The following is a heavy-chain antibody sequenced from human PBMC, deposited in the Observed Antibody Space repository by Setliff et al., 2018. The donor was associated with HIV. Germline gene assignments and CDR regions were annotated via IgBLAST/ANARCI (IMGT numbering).Heavy chain of an antibody. J-gene: IGHJ3*02. CDR1: GYTFTGYF. CDR3: ATKVHCTNGVCLDAFDT. Sequence: EASVKVSCKASGYTFTGYFIHWVRQAPGRGLEWMGRINPNSGGTNYAQKFQGRVTMTRDTSISTAHMELSRLRSDDTAVYYCATKVHCTNGVCLDAFDTWGQGTMVTVSS. V-gene: IGHV1-2*06. D-gene: IGHD2-8*01. CDR2: INPNSGGT.